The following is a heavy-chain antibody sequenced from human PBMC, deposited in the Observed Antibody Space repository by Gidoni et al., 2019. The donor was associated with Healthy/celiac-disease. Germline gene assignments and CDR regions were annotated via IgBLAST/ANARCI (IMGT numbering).Heavy chain of an antibody. Sequence: QLQLVESGGGVVQPGRSLRLSCASSGFTFRCYGVHWVRQAPGKRPEWVAVISYDGSNKDYADSVKGRFTISRDNSKNTLYLQMNSLSAEDTAVYYCANSWDIVVVLAAADDDAFDIWGQGTMVTVSS. CDR3: ANSWDIVVVLAAADDDAFDI. V-gene: IGHV3-30*18. CDR1: GFTFRCYG. CDR2: ISYDGSNK. D-gene: IGHD2-15*01. J-gene: IGHJ3*02.